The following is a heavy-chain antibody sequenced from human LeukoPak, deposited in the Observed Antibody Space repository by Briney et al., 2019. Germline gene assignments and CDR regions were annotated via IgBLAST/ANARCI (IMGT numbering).Heavy chain of an antibody. CDR2: IYSSGST. CDR3: ARGKRDLDILNL. V-gene: IGHV4-61*02. J-gene: IGHJ4*02. Sequence: SQTLSLTCTVSGGSISSGSYYWRCIRQPAGKGLELIGRIYSSGSTNYNPSLKSRVTISVDTSKNQFSLKLSSVTAAETAVYYCARGKRDLDILNLWGQGTLVTVPS. CDR1: GGSISSGSYY. D-gene: IGHD3-9*01.